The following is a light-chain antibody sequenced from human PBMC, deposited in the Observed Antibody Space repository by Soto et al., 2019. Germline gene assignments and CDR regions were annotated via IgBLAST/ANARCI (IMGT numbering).Light chain of an antibody. J-gene: IGKJ2*01. Sequence: EILLTQSPGTLSLSRGERAALXXRASQSISSSFLAWYQHKPGQAPRVXIHGASSRATGIPDRFSGSGAGTDFTLTISRLDPEDFAVYYCQLYGSSLVTFGQGTKVDIK. CDR3: QLYGSSLVT. V-gene: IGKV3-20*01. CDR1: QSISSSF. CDR2: GAS.